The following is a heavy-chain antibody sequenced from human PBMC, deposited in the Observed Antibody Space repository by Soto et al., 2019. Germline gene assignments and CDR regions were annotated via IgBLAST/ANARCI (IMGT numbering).Heavy chain of an antibody. CDR2: IKPDGSEK. J-gene: IGHJ4*02. V-gene: IGHV3-7*01. Sequence: EVQLVESGGGSVQPGGSLRLSCVASGFSFRSYWMAWVRQAQGKGMEWVANIKPDGSEKYHVDSVEGRFTISRDIAKDSLYLHLNGLRADDAALYYCVRDSKVYPEEVGDFWGWGTLVSVSS. CDR1: GFSFRSYW. D-gene: IGHD1-20*01. CDR3: VRDSKVYPEEVGDF.